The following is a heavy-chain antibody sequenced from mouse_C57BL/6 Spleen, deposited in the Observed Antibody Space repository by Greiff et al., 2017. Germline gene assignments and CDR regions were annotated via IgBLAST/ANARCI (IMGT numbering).Heavy chain of an antibody. CDR3: ARVDYYGSSYLYDAMDY. Sequence: QVTLKVSGPGILQSSQTLSLTCSFSGFSLSTSGMGVSWIRQPSGKGLEWLEHIYWDDDKCYNPSLKSRPTISKDTSSTQVFHKITSVDTAATAKYYGARVDYYGSSYLYDAMDYWGQGTSVTVSS. CDR2: IYWDDDK. V-gene: IGHV8-12*01. J-gene: IGHJ4*01. CDR1: GFSLSTSGMG. D-gene: IGHD1-1*01.